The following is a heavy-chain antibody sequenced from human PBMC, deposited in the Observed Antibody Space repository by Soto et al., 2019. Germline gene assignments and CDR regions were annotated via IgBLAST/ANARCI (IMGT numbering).Heavy chain of an antibody. CDR3: ARVGAIAPAEGDY. Sequence: QIQLVQSGTAVREPGASVKVSCQASGYTFTSYGIIWVRQAPGQGLELMGWSSGYNNNKNYAQKYQARVTMTTDTSTRTAYMELRTLRSHDTAVYYCARVGAIAPAEGDYWGQGTLVTVSS. CDR1: GYTFTSYG. V-gene: IGHV1-18*01. J-gene: IGHJ4*02. D-gene: IGHD6-13*01. CDR2: SSGYNNNK.